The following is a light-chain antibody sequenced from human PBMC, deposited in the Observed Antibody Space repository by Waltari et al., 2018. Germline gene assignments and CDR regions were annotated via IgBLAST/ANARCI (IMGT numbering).Light chain of an antibody. CDR3: QQLGRSPTT. Sequence: EVVLTQSPGTLSLSPGERATLSCRARQSIYSRHLAWFQQKPGQGPRLLIYGASNRATGVPYRFSCSRSAFGTDFTLSITRLGPDDFAVYCCQQLGRSPTTVGQGTKLAIE. J-gene: IGKJ2*01. V-gene: IGKV3-20*01. CDR1: QSIYSRH. CDR2: GAS.